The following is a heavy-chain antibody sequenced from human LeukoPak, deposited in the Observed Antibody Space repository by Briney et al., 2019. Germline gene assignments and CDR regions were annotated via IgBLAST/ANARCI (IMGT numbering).Heavy chain of an antibody. V-gene: IGHV3-23*01. CDR1: GFTFSTYA. Sequence: GGSLRLSCAASGFTFSTYAMCWVRHTPGKGLEWVSASSGSGGGTYYADSVKGRFTISRDNSKNTLYLQMNSLRAGDTAIYYCARDTKNWGQGTPVIVSS. CDR3: ARDTKN. D-gene: IGHD1-1*01. J-gene: IGHJ4*02. CDR2: SSGSGGGT.